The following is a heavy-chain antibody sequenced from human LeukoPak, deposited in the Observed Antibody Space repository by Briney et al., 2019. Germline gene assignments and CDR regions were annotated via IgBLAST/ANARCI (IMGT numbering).Heavy chain of an antibody. CDR3: ARVSEAGPFYDY. D-gene: IGHD6-19*01. CDR1: GYTFTGYY. CDR2: INPNSGGT. J-gene: IGHJ4*02. Sequence: ASVKVSCKASGYTFTGYYMHWVRQAPGQGLEWMGWINPNSGGTNYAQKFQGRVTMTRDTSISTAYMELSRLRSDDTAVCYCARVSEAGPFYDYWGQGTLVTVSS. V-gene: IGHV1-2*02.